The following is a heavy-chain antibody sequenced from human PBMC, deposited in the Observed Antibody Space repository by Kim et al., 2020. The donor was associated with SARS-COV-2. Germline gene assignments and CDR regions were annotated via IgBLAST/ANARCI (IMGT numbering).Heavy chain of an antibody. CDR3: AKQHPYGSGSYAPYYFDY. CDR1: GGSIIGSGSY. Sequence: SETLSLTCTVSGGSIIGSGSYWGWIRQPPGKGLEWIATIHYSGITYYNPSLRSRFAISVDTSKNQFSLKVNSVTTTDTAVYYCAKQHPYGSGSYAPYYFDYWGQGTLVTVAS. D-gene: IGHD3-10*01. J-gene: IGHJ4*02. CDR2: IHYSGIT. V-gene: IGHV4-39*01.